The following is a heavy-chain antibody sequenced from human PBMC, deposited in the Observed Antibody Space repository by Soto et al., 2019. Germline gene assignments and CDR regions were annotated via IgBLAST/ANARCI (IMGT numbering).Heavy chain of an antibody. V-gene: IGHV1-58*01. J-gene: IGHJ4*02. CDR2: IVVGSGNT. CDR1: GFTFTSSA. Sequence: QMQLVQSGPEVKKPGTSVKVSCKASGFTFTSSAVQWVRQARGQRLEWIGWIVVGSGNTNYAQKFQERVTITRDMSTSTAYMELSSLRSEDTAVYSCAADTSSGYSDYWGQGTLVTVSS. D-gene: IGHD3-22*01. CDR3: AADTSSGYSDY.